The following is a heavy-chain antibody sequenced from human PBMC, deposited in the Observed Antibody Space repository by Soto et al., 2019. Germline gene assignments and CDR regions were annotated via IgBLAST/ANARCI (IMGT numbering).Heavy chain of an antibody. CDR1: GFTFSVFG. V-gene: IGHV3-30*18. J-gene: IGHJ4*02. CDR2: ISHDGNSK. Sequence: QVHLVESGGGVVQPGGSLRLSCAASGFTFSVFGMHWVRQAPGKGPEWVAVISHDGNSKHYADSVKGRFSISRDNARNTVSLLMESLRPEDTGLHYCANTITLPRSDESRGRRAMIDHWGQGTLVIVSS. CDR3: ANTITLPRSDESRGRRAMIDH. D-gene: IGHD5-12*01.